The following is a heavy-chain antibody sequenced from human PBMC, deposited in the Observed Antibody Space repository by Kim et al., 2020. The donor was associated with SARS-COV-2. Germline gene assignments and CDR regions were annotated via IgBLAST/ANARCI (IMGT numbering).Heavy chain of an antibody. Sequence: SVKVSCKASGGTFSSYAISWVRQAPGQGLEWMGGIIPIFGTANYAQKFQGRVTITADESTSTAYMELSSLRSEDTAVYYCAREGDIVVVPAAILKSYYYYYGMDVWGQGITVTVSS. V-gene: IGHV1-69*13. D-gene: IGHD2-2*02. CDR3: AREGDIVVVPAAILKSYYYYYGMDV. CDR2: IIPIFGTA. CDR1: GGTFSSYA. J-gene: IGHJ6*02.